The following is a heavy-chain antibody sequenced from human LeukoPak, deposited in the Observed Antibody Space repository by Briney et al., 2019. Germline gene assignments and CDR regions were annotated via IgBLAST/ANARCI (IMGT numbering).Heavy chain of an antibody. CDR1: GFTFSSYA. CDR2: ISGSGGST. J-gene: IGHJ4*02. Sequence: GGSLRLSCAASGFTFSSYAMSWVRQAPGKGLEWVSAISGSGGSTYYADSVKGRFTISRDNSKNTLYLQMNSLRAEDTAGYYCAMLPEYYFDYWAREPWSPSPQ. CDR3: AMLPEYYFDY. V-gene: IGHV3-23*01.